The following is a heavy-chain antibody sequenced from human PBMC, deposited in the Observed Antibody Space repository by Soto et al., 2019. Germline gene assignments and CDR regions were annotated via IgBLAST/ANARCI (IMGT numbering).Heavy chain of an antibody. D-gene: IGHD1-1*01. J-gene: IGHJ4*02. Sequence: PGGSLRLSCAASGFTCSSDAMSWVRQAPGKGLEWVSAISGSGGSTYYADSVKGRFTISRDNARNTLYLRMNSLRAEDTAVYYCARDNNWSYDSWGRGTLVTVSS. CDR2: ISGSGGST. CDR3: ARDNNWSYDS. V-gene: IGHV3-23*01. CDR1: GFTCSSDA.